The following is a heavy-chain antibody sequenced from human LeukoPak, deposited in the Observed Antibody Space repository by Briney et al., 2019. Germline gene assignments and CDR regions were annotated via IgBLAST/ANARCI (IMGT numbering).Heavy chain of an antibody. CDR1: GGSISSSNW. Sequence: SETLSLTCAVSGGSISSSNWWSWVRQPPGKGLEWIGEIYHSGSTNYNPSLKSRVTISVDKSKNQFSLKLSSVTAADTAVYYCARVDYYDSSLGDYWGQGTLVTVSS. V-gene: IGHV4-4*02. CDR2: IYHSGST. D-gene: IGHD3-22*01. J-gene: IGHJ4*02. CDR3: ARVDYYDSSLGDY.